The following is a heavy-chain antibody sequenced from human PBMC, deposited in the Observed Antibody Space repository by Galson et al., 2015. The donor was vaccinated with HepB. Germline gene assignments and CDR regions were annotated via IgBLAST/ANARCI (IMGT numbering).Heavy chain of an antibody. CDR1: GLTLDAYD. CDR2: ISQNDIST. V-gene: IGHV3-23*01. Sequence: SLRLSCAASGLTLDAYDISWVRQAPGRGLQWVSAISQNDISTHYAAPVEGRFTISRQKSKNVVVLQMKRLKVEDTAVYYCARGSPTSFYPYYMDVWGKGTTVTVSS. D-gene: IGHD2/OR15-2a*01. J-gene: IGHJ6*03. CDR3: ARGSPTSFYPYYMDV.